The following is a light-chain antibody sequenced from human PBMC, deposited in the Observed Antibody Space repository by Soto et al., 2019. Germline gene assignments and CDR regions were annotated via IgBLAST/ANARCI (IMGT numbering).Light chain of an antibody. V-gene: IGKV3D-20*02. Sequence: EIVLTQSPGTLSLSPGERATVFCRASQSIGGTSVAWFQQKPGQAPRLLIFGASSRYTGIPDRFSGSGSGTDFTLTISSLEPEDFAVYYCQQRSNRPPGITFGQGTRLEIK. CDR2: GAS. J-gene: IGKJ5*01. CDR1: QSIGGTS. CDR3: QQRSNRPPGIT.